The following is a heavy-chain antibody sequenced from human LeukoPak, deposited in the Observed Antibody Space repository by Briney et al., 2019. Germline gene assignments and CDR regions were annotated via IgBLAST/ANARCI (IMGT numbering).Heavy chain of an antibody. CDR3: ARDHSPPYYDSSGDNWFDP. V-gene: IGHV1-2*02. D-gene: IGHD3-22*01. Sequence: ASVKVSCKASGYTFTGYYMHWVRQAPGQGLEWMGWINPNSGGTNYAQKFQGRVTMTRDTSISTAYMELSRLRSDDTAVYYCARDHSPPYYDSSGDNWFDPWGQGTLVTVSS. J-gene: IGHJ5*02. CDR1: GYTFTGYY. CDR2: INPNSGGT.